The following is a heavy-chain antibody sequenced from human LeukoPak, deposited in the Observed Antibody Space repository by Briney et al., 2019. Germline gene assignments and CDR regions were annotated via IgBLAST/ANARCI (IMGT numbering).Heavy chain of an antibody. CDR1: GGSISSGSYY. CDR2: VYTSGST. D-gene: IGHD3-10*01. V-gene: IGHV4-61*02. J-gene: IGHJ5*02. CDR3: ARDGITMVRGVIINWFDP. Sequence: PSQTLSLTCTVSGGSISSGSYYWSWIRQPAGKGLEWIGRVYTSGSTNYNPSLKSRVTISVDTSKNQFSLKLSSVTAADTAVYYCARDGITMVRGVIINWFDPWGQGTLVTVSS.